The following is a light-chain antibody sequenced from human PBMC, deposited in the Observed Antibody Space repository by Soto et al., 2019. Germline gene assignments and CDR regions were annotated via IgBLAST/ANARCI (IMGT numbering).Light chain of an antibody. V-gene: IGLV2-8*01. CDR2: EVS. Sequence: QSALTQPPSASGSPGQSVTISCTGTSSDVGAYNYVSWYQQHPGKAPKLMIYEVSKRPSGVPDRFSGSKSGNTASLTVSGLQAEDEADYYCSSYAGSNNFVVFGGGTKGTVL. CDR1: SSDVGAYNY. CDR3: SSYAGSNNFVV. J-gene: IGLJ2*01.